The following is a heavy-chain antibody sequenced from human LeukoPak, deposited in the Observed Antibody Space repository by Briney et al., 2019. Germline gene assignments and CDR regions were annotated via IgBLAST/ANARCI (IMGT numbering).Heavy chain of an antibody. Sequence: GVSLRLSCAASGFTFSSYAMHWVRQAPGKGLEWVALISYDGSNKYYADSVKGRFTISRDNSKNTLYLQMDSLRAEDTAVYSCASLPPDIVVVPAAGLDYWGQGTLVTVSS. CDR2: ISYDGSNK. CDR1: GFTFSSYA. D-gene: IGHD2-2*01. CDR3: ASLPPDIVVVPAAGLDY. V-gene: IGHV3-30-3*01. J-gene: IGHJ4*02.